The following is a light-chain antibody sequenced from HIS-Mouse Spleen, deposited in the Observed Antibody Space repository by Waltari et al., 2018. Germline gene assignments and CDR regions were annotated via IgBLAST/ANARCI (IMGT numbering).Light chain of an antibody. Sequence: QSALTQPPSASGSPGQSVTISCTGTSSDVGGYNYVSWYQQHPGKAPKPMIYEVSKPPSGVPDRFSGSKSGNTASLTVSGLQAEDEADYYCSSYAGSNNLGVFGTGTKVTVL. CDR1: SSDVGGYNY. J-gene: IGLJ1*01. V-gene: IGLV2-8*01. CDR2: EVS. CDR3: SSYAGSNNLGV.